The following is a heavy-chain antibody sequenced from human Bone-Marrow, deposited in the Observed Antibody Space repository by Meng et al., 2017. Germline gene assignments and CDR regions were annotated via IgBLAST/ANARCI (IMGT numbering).Heavy chain of an antibody. CDR1: GGSFSGYY. D-gene: IGHD6-6*01. V-gene: IGHV4-34*01. CDR3: ARGLRAARPLLFGY. CDR2: INHSGST. J-gene: IGHJ4*02. Sequence: VQRQQWCAGLLKPSETLSLTCAVYGGSFSGYYWSWIRQPPGKGLEWIGEINHSGSTNYNPSLKSRVTISVDTSKNQFSLKLSSVTAADTAVYYCARGLRAARPLLFGYWGQGTLVTVSS.